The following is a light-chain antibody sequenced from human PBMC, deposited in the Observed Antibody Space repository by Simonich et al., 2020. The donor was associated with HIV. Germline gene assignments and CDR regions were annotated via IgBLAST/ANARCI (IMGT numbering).Light chain of an antibody. Sequence: EIVMTQSPATLSVSPGERATLSCRASQSVNSNVAWYQQKPGQAPRLLIYARSTRATDIPARFSGSGSGTEFTLTISSMQSEDFAVYYCQQYNNWPYTFGQGTKLEIK. CDR2: ARS. J-gene: IGKJ2*01. CDR3: QQYNNWPYT. V-gene: IGKV3-15*01. CDR1: QSVNSN.